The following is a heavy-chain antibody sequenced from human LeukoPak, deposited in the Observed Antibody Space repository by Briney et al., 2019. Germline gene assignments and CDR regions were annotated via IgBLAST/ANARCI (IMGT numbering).Heavy chain of an antibody. CDR3: ARVGSYYDFWSGYYGMDV. Sequence: PGRSLRLSCAASGFTFSSYAMHWVRQAPGKGLEWVAVISYDGSNKYYADSVKGRFTISRDNSKNTLYPQMNSLRAEDTAVYYCARVGSYYDFWSGYYGMDVWGQGTTVTVSS. D-gene: IGHD3-3*01. V-gene: IGHV3-30-3*01. J-gene: IGHJ6*02. CDR2: ISYDGSNK. CDR1: GFTFSSYA.